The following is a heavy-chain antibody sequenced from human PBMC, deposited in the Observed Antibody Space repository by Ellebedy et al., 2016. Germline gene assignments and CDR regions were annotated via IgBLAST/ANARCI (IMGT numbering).Heavy chain of an antibody. D-gene: IGHD2-2*01. Sequence: ASVKVSCXASGYTFTSYAMHWVRQAPGQRLEWMGWINAGNGNTKYSQKFQGRATITRDTSASTAYMELSSLRSEDTAVYYCARGGQDIVVVPAAITEYFQHWGQGTLVTVSS. CDR2: INAGNGNT. CDR3: ARGGQDIVVVPAAITEYFQH. CDR1: GYTFTSYA. V-gene: IGHV1-3*01. J-gene: IGHJ1*01.